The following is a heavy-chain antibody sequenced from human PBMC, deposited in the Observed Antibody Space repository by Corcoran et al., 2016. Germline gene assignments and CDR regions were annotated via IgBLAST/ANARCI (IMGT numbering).Heavy chain of an antibody. CDR2: INPSGGST. J-gene: IGHJ6*02. V-gene: IGHV1-46*01. D-gene: IGHD3-3*01. CDR1: GYSFTSYY. CDR3: ARGEGGYYSYYYYTMDV. Sequence: QVQLVQSGAEVKKPGASVKVSCKASGYSFTSYYMHWVRQAPGQGLEWMGIINPSGGSTSYAQKFQGRVTMTRDTSTSTVYMDLSSLRSEDTAVYYCARGEGGYYSYYYYTMDVWGQGTTVTVSS.